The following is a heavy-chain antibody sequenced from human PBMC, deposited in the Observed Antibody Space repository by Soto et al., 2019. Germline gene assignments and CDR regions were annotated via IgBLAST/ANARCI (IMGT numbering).Heavy chain of an antibody. CDR2: IRSKANSYAT. D-gene: IGHD3-22*01. CDR3: TRWSTYYDGSGYIDY. V-gene: IGHV3-73*01. J-gene: IGHJ4*02. Sequence: GGSLRLSCAASGFTFSGSAMHWVRQASGKGLEWVGRIRSKANSYATAYAASVKGRFTISRDDSKNTAYLQMNSLKTEDTAVYYCTRWSTYYDGSGYIDYWGQGTLVTVS. CDR1: GFTFSGSA.